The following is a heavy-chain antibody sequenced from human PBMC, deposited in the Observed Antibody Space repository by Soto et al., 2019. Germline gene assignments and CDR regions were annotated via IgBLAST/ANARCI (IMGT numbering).Heavy chain of an antibody. CDR3: ARELGYCSSTSCRNWFDP. Sequence: GGSLRLSCAASGFTFSSYSMNWVRQAPGKGLEWVSSISSSSSYIYYADSVKGRFTISRDNAKNSLYLQMNSLRAEDTAVYYCARELGYCSSTSCRNWFDPWGQGTLVTVSS. CDR1: GFTFSSYS. CDR2: ISSSSSYI. J-gene: IGHJ5*02. V-gene: IGHV3-21*01. D-gene: IGHD2-2*01.